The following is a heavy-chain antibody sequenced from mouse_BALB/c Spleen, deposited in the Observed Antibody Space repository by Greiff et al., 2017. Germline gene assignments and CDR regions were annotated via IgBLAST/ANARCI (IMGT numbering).Heavy chain of an antibody. Sequence: EVMLVESGGGLVQPGGSRKLSCAASGFTFSSFGMHWVRQAPGKGLEWVAYISSGSSTIYYADTVQGRFTISRDNPKNTLFLQMTSLRSEDTAMYYCARRRNEGDCDYWGQGTTLTVSS. CDR1: GFTFSSFG. V-gene: IGHV5-17*02. CDR3: ARRRNEGDCDY. CDR2: ISSGSSTI. J-gene: IGHJ2*01.